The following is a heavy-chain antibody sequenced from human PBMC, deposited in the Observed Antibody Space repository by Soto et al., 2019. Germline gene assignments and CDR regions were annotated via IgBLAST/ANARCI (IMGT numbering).Heavy chain of an antibody. V-gene: IGHV1-18*01. Sequence: QVQLVQSGAEVKKPGASVKVSCKASGYTFTSYGISWVRQAPGQGLEWMGWISAYNGNTNYAEKLQGRVTMTTDTSASPTVMESRGLRSADTAVTSGDRDAGVGGELYYWGGGALGSVSS. CDR2: ISAYNGNT. D-gene: IGHD3-3*01. CDR3: DRDAGVGGELYY. CDR1: GYTFTSYG. J-gene: IGHJ4*02.